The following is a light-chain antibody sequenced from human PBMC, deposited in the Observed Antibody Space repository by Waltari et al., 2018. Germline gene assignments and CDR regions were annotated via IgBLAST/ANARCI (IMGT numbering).Light chain of an antibody. CDR3: QQYNSYSRT. Sequence: DIQMTQSPSTLSASVGDRVTMTCWASQSISSWLAWYQQKPGKAPKLLIYKASSLESGVPSRFSGSGSGTEFTLTISSLQPDDFATYYCQQYNSYSRTFGQGTKVDIK. V-gene: IGKV1-5*03. J-gene: IGKJ1*01. CDR2: KAS. CDR1: QSISSW.